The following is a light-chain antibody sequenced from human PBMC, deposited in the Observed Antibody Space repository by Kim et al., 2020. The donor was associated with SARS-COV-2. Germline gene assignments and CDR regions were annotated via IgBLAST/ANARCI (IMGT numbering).Light chain of an antibody. CDR2: KVS. V-gene: IGKV2-30*01. CDR3: MRGTDWPLT. Sequence: PASISCSSSQSLVCSDGNAYLNWFQERPGQSPRRLIYKVSNRDAGVQDRFRGSGSGTDFTLKSSGVEAEDVGVYYFMRGTDWPLTFGRGTKVDIK. CDR1: QSLVCSDGNAY. J-gene: IGKJ4*01.